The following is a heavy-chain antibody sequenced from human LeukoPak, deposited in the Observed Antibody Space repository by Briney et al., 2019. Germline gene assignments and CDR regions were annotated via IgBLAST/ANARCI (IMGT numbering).Heavy chain of an antibody. CDR1: GGSFSGYY. J-gene: IGHJ4*02. CDR3: ARGQGTVTTH. CDR2: INHSGSA. Sequence: PSETLSFTCAVSGGSFSGYYWTWIRQPPGKRLEWIGEINHSGSANYNPSLMSRVTISLDTSKNHLSLNLSSVTAADTAVYYCARGQGTVTTHWGQGNLITVSS. V-gene: IGHV4-34*01. D-gene: IGHD4-17*01.